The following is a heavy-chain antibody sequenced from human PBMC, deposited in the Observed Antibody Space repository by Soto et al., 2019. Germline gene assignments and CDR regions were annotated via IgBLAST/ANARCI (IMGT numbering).Heavy chain of an antibody. CDR2: ISYDGSNK. V-gene: IGHV3-30*18. Sequence: VGSLRLSCAASGFTFSSYGMHWVRQAPGKGLEWVAVISYDGSNKYYADSVKGRFTISRDNSKNTLYLQMNSLRTEDTAVYYCAKDGDTYYYDSSGFMDVWGQGTTVTVSS. J-gene: IGHJ6*02. D-gene: IGHD3-22*01. CDR3: AKDGDTYYYDSSGFMDV. CDR1: GFTFSSYG.